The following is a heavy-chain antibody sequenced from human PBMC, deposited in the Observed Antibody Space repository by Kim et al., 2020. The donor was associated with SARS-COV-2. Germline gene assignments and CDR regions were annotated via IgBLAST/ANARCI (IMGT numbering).Heavy chain of an antibody. CDR3: ARDPYSSSYNYYGMDF. CDR1: GFTFSSYE. CDR2: ISSSGSTI. Sequence: GGSLRLSCAASGFTFSSYEMNWVRQAPGKGLEWVSYISSSGSTIYYADSVKGRFTISRDNAKNSLYLQMNSLRAEDTAFYYCARDPYSSSYNYYGMDFWGQGTTDTVSS. D-gene: IGHD6-13*01. V-gene: IGHV3-48*03. J-gene: IGHJ6*02.